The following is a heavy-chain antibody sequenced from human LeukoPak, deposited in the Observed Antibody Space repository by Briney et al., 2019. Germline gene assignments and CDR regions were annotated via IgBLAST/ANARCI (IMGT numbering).Heavy chain of an antibody. CDR1: GGSISSYY. J-gene: IGHJ5*02. CDR3: ARYGSGSYPPYNWFDP. D-gene: IGHD3-10*01. CDR2: IYSSGST. V-gene: IGHV4-4*07. Sequence: SETLSLTCTVSGGSISSYYWSWIRQPAGKGLEWIGRIYSSGSTNYNPSLKSRVTMSVDTSKNQFSLKLSSVTAANTAVYYCARYGSGSYPPYNWFDPWGQGTLVAVSS.